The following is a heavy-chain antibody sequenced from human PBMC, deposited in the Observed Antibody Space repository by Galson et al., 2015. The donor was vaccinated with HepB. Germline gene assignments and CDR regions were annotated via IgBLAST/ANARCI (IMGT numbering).Heavy chain of an antibody. Sequence: SLRLSCAASGFTFSSYSMNWVRQAPGKGLEWVSSISSGGSYIYHTDSVKGRFTISRDNSKNSLFLQMNSLRAEDTAVYYCARVLFDALTGDSPSPYGMYVWGQGTTVTGSS. J-gene: IGHJ6*02. CDR1: GFTFSSYS. V-gene: IGHV3-21*01. CDR2: ISSGGSYI. D-gene: IGHD3-9*01. CDR3: ARVLFDALTGDSPSPYGMYV.